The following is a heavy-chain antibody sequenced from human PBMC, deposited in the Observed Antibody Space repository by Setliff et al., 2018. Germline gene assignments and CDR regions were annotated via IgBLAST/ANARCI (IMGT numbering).Heavy chain of an antibody. V-gene: IGHV1-2*02. CDR1: GYTLTELS. CDR2: INPNSGGT. Sequence: ASVKVSCKVSGYTLTELSMHWVRQAPGQGLEWMGWINPNSGGTNYAQKFQGRVTMTRDTSISTAYMELSRLRSDDTAVYYCARSINMDRNWFDPWGQGTLVTVSS. CDR3: ARSINMDRNWFDP. D-gene: IGHD3-10*01. J-gene: IGHJ5*02.